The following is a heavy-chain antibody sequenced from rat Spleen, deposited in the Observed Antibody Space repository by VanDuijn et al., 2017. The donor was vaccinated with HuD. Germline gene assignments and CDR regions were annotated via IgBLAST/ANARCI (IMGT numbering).Heavy chain of an antibody. Sequence: EVQLVETGGGLVQPGRSLKLSCVASGFTFSNYDMAWVRQAPTKGLEWVASISYDGSSTYYRDSVKGRFTISRDNAKSTLYLQMDSLRSEDTATYYCTTRISWGQGASVTVSS. CDR1: GFTFSNYD. CDR3: TTRIS. J-gene: IGHJ4*01. CDR2: ISYDGSST. V-gene: IGHV5-20*01. D-gene: IGHD2-3*01.